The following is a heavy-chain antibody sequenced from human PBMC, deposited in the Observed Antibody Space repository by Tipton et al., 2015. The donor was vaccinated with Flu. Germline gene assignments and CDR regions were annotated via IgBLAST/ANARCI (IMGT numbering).Heavy chain of an antibody. J-gene: IGHJ4*02. Sequence: TLSLTCTVSGYSISSRYYWGWIRQPPGKGLEWIGCVYHGGTTYYNPSLKSRVAISLDTFQNQFSLKLTSVTAADTALYYCATTTYCYGSGSHDYWGQGTLVTVSS. D-gene: IGHD3-10*01. CDR1: GYSISSRYY. CDR3: ATTTYCYGSGSHDY. V-gene: IGHV4-38-2*02. CDR2: VYHGGTT.